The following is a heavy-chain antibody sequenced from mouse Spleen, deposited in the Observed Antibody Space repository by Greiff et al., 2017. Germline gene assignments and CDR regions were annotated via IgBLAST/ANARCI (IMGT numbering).Heavy chain of an antibody. CDR3: NYGDYTSFDY. Sequence: VQLQQPGAELVRPGASVKLSCKASGYTFTSYWMNWVKQRPEQGLEWIGWIDPENGDTEYASKFQGKATITADTSSNTAYLQLSSLTSEDTAVYYCNYGDYTSFDYWGQGTTLTVSS. CDR2: IDPENGDT. V-gene: IGHV14-4*01. D-gene: IGHD2-13*01. J-gene: IGHJ2*01. CDR1: GYTFTSYW.